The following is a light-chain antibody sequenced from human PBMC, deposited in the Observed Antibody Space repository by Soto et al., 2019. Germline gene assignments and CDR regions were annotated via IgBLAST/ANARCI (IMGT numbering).Light chain of an antibody. CDR2: GAS. V-gene: IGKV3-11*01. Sequence: EIVLTQSPATLSLSPGERATLSCRASQSVSNYLAWYQQKPGQAPRLLIYGASNRATGIPARFTGSGSGTDVSITISSLEPEDFAVYYCQHRGEWPRTFGQGTKLEIK. CDR3: QHRGEWPRT. CDR1: QSVSNY. J-gene: IGKJ2*01.